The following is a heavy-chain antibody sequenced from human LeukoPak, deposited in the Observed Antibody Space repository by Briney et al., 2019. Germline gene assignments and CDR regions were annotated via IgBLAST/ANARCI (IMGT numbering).Heavy chain of an antibody. J-gene: IGHJ4*02. V-gene: IGHV3-30*18. CDR1: GFTFSNYD. Sequence: GRSLRLSCAASGFTFSNYDMHWVRQAPGKGLEWVAVMSYDGSNKYYADSVKGRFTISRDNSKNTLYLQMNSLRAEDTAVYFCAKGLDYWGQGTLLTVSS. CDR2: MSYDGSNK. D-gene: IGHD4-11*01. CDR3: AKGLDY.